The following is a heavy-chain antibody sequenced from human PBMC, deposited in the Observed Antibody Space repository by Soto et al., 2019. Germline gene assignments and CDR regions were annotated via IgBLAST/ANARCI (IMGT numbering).Heavy chain of an antibody. V-gene: IGHV1-69*13. CDR3: ARVSLGGSRSYYYYYGMDV. D-gene: IGHD6-13*01. CDR1: GGTFSSYA. Sequence: GASVKVSCKASGGTFSSYAISWVRQAPGQGLEWMGGIIPIFGTANYAQKFQGRVTITADESTSTAYMELSSLRSEDTAVYYCARVSLGGSRSYYYYYGMDVWGQGTTVTVSS. CDR2: IIPIFGTA. J-gene: IGHJ6*02.